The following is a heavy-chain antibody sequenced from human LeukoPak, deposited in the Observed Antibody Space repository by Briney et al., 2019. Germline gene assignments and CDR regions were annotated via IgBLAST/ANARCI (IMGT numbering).Heavy chain of an antibody. CDR3: ARGKKLWELELFFDY. CDR1: GFTFSSYW. J-gene: IGHJ4*02. Sequence: GGSLRLSCAASGFTFSSYWMTWVRQAPGKGLEWVANIKQDGREKFYVDSVKGRFTISRDNAKNSLYLQMNSLRAEDTAVYYCARGKKLWELELFFDYWGQGTLVTVSS. V-gene: IGHV3-7*01. D-gene: IGHD1-26*01. CDR2: IKQDGREK.